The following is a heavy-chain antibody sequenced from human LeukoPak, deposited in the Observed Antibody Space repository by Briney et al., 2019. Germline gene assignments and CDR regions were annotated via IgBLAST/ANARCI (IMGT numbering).Heavy chain of an antibody. CDR3: ARTTEGYCSSASCFGFSYSYYMDV. J-gene: IGHJ6*03. CDR1: GGSFSIYY. Sequence: PSETLSLTCAVYGGSFSIYYWSWIRQPAGKGLEWIGRIYTSGSTNYNPSLKSRVTMSVDTSKNQFSLKLSSVTAADTAVYYCARTTEGYCSSASCFGFSYSYYMDVWGKGTTVTISS. CDR2: IYTSGST. D-gene: IGHD2-2*01. V-gene: IGHV4-59*10.